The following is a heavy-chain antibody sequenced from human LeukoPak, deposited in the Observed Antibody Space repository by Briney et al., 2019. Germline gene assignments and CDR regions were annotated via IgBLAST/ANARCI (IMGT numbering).Heavy chain of an antibody. CDR2: ISSSGSTI. CDR3: ASRIPYYYDSSGYPYV. J-gene: IGHJ6*02. CDR1: GFTFSSYE. D-gene: IGHD3-22*01. Sequence: GGSLRLSCAASGFTFSSYEMNWVRQAPGKGLEWVSYISSSGSTIYYADSVKGRFTISRDNAKNSLYLQMNSLRAEDTAVYYCASRIPYYYDSSGYPYVWGQGTTVTVSS. V-gene: IGHV3-48*03.